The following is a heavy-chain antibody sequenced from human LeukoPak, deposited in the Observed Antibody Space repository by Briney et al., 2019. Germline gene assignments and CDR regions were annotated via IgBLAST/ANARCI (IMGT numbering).Heavy chain of an antibody. J-gene: IGHJ5*02. D-gene: IGHD5-18*01. Sequence: SVKVSCKASGGTFSSYAISWVRQAPGQGLEWMGGIIPIFDTANYAQKFQGRVTITADESTSTAYMELSSLRSEDTAVYYCARGPAGYSYGQYNWFDPWGQGTLVTVSS. CDR3: ARGPAGYSYGQYNWFDP. CDR2: IIPIFDTA. V-gene: IGHV1-69*13. CDR1: GGTFSSYA.